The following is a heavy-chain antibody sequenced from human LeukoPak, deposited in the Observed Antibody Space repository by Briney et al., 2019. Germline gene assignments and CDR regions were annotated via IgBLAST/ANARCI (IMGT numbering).Heavy chain of an antibody. J-gene: IGHJ4*02. CDR1: GLTFSSYG. Sequence: GGSLRLSCAASGLTFSSYGMHWVRQAPGKGLEWVAVIWYDGSNKYYADSVKGRFTISRDNSKNTLYLQMNSLRAEDTAVYYCAKDMEQWLVLSQFDYWGQGTLVTVSS. CDR3: AKDMEQWLVLSQFDY. CDR2: IWYDGSNK. V-gene: IGHV3-33*06. D-gene: IGHD6-19*01.